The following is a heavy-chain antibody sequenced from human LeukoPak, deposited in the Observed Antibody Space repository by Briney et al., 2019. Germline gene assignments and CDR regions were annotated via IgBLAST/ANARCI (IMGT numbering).Heavy chain of an antibody. D-gene: IGHD5-18*01. V-gene: IGHV3-23*01. CDR3: ANPPSHSADY. CDR2: ISGSGCST. Sequence: GGSVRLSCAASGFTFSSYAMSWVRQAPGKGLEWVSAISGSGCSTYYADSVKGRFTISRVNSMNTLYLQMNSLRAEDTAVYYCANPPSHSADYWGQGTLVTVSS. CDR1: GFTFSSYA. J-gene: IGHJ4*02.